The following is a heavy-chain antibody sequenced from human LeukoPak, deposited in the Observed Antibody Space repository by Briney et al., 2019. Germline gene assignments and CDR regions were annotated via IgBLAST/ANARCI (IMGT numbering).Heavy chain of an antibody. CDR2: ISGSGGST. Sequence: GGSLRLSCAASGFTFSSHAMSWVRQAPGKGLEWVSAISGSGGSTYYADSVKGRFTISRDNSKNTLYLQMNSLRAEDTAVYYCAKDRKTYYYDSSGSHNWFDPWGQGTLVTVSS. V-gene: IGHV3-23*01. CDR3: AKDRKTYYYDSSGSHNWFDP. CDR1: GFTFSSHA. D-gene: IGHD3-22*01. J-gene: IGHJ5*02.